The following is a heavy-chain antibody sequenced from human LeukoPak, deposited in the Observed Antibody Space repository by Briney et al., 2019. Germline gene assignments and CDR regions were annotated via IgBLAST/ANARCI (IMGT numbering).Heavy chain of an antibody. CDR2: ISSSSSYI. CDR3: ARQFSDEDAFDI. V-gene: IGHV3-21*01. D-gene: IGHD2/OR15-2a*01. Sequence: GGSLRLSCAASGFTFSSYSMNWVRQAPGKGLEWVSSISSSSSYIYYADSVKGRFTISRDNAKSSLYLQMNSLRAGDTAVYYCARQFSDEDAFDIWGQGTMVTVSS. J-gene: IGHJ3*02. CDR1: GFTFSSYS.